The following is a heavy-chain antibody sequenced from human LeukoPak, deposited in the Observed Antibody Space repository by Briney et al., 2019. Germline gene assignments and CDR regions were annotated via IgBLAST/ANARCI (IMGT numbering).Heavy chain of an antibody. V-gene: IGHV4-59*01. CDR1: GGSISSYY. Sequence: PSETLSLTCTVSGGSISSYYWSWIWQPPGKGLEWIGYIYYSGSTNYNPSLKSRVTISVKTSKNQFSLELRSVTAADTAVYYCARVTGYTIEDYFDYWGQGTLVTVSS. D-gene: IGHD3-9*01. CDR2: IYYSGST. J-gene: IGHJ4*02. CDR3: ARVTGYTIEDYFDY.